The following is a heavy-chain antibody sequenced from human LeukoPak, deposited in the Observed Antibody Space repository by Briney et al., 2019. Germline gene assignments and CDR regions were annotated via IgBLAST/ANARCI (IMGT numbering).Heavy chain of an antibody. Sequence: SETLSLTCTVSGGSINSGSYYWSWIRQPAGKGLEWIGRIYTSGSTNYNPSLKSRVTISVDTSENQFSLKLSSVTAADTAVYYCARARSSSYDYWGQGTLVTVSS. D-gene: IGHD6-13*01. J-gene: IGHJ4*02. CDR1: GGSINSGSYY. CDR2: IYTSGST. CDR3: ARARSSSYDY. V-gene: IGHV4-61*02.